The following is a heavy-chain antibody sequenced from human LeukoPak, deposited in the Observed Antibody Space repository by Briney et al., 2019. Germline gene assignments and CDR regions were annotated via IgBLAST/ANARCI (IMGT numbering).Heavy chain of an antibody. V-gene: IGHV1-58*01. D-gene: IGHD3-22*01. CDR1: GFTLTNSA. J-gene: IGHJ3*02. Sequence: SVKVSCKASGFTLTNSAVQWVRQARGQRLEWIGWIVVGNGYTNYAQKFQERVTITRDMSTGTAYMELSSLRAEDTAVYYCAKGERGYYDSSGYPLFAFDIWGQGTMVTVSS. CDR2: IVVGNGYT. CDR3: AKGERGYYDSSGYPLFAFDI.